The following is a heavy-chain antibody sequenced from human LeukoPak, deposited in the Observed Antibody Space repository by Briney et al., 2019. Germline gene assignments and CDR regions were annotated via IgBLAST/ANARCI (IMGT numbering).Heavy chain of an antibody. CDR1: GFTFSSYG. J-gene: IGHJ4*02. Sequence: GGSLRLSCAASGFTFSSYGMHWVRQAPGKGLEWVAVISYGGSNKYYADSVKGRFTISRDNSKNTLYLQMNSLRAEDTAVYYCAKQISSSWYYFDYWGQGTLVTVSS. D-gene: IGHD6-13*01. V-gene: IGHV3-30*18. CDR3: AKQISSSWYYFDY. CDR2: ISYGGSNK.